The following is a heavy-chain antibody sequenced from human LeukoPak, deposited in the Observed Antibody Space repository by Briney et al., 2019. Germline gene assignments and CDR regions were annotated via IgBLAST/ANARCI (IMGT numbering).Heavy chain of an antibody. CDR3: ARHPASYGGNPP. V-gene: IGHV4-59*08. J-gene: IGHJ5*02. CDR2: IYYSGST. D-gene: IGHD4-23*01. CDR1: GGSISSYY. Sequence: PSETLSLTCTVSGGSISSYYWSWIRQPPGKGLEWIGYIYYSGSTNYNPSLKSRVTISVDTSKNQFSLNLSSVTAADTAVYYCARHPASYGGNPPWGQGTLVTVSS.